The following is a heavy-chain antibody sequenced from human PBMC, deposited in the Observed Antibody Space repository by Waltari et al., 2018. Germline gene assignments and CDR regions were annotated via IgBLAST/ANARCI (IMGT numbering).Heavy chain of an antibody. CDR1: GYRSTTSW. V-gene: IGHV5-51*01. CDR3: AKGADYFQQ. Sequence: ELHLVQSGPEVKKPGESLRLSCQSSGYRSTTSWIAWLRQVPGGGLHWLAMSYPRDSKVKYSPVFEGQVDVSADSSISTVYLQWTSLKVAETGIYYCAKGADYFQQWGQGTPVTVAS. J-gene: IGHJ1*01. CDR2: SYPRDSKV.